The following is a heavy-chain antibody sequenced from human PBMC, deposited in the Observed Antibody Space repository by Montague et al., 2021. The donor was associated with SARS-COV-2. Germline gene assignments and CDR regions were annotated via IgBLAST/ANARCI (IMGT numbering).Heavy chain of an antibody. CDR2: IDYSGXT. V-gene: IGHV4-39*07. CDR3: ARGWFFPMIVVVIRGPFDY. J-gene: IGHJ4*02. D-gene: IGHD3-22*01. CDR1: GGSISSSSYD. Sequence: ETLSLTCTVAGGSISSSSYDWGWIRQPPGKGLEWIGSIDYSGXTXYXXXXKXRVTISVDTSKNQSSLKLPSVTAADTAVYYCARGWFFPMIVVVIRGPFDYWGQGTLVTVSS.